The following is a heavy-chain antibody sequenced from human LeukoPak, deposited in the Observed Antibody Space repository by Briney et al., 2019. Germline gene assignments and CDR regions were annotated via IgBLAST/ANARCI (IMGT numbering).Heavy chain of an antibody. Sequence: ASVKVSCRASGNTLTGDQIYWLRQAPGQGLEWVGWIKPSSGDTLYEQKFQGRVTMTRDKSISSAYMELSSLRSDDTAVYYCARKSAGFLTAWGQGTLVTVSS. CDR2: IKPSSGDT. V-gene: IGHV1-2*02. J-gene: IGHJ5*02. CDR3: ARKSAGFLTA. CDR1: GNTLTGDQ. D-gene: IGHD2/OR15-2a*01.